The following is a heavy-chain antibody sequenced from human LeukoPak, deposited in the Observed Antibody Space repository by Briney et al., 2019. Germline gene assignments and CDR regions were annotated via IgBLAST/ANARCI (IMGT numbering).Heavy chain of an antibody. D-gene: IGHD2-15*01. CDR2: IKPDSGGT. CDR3: ASSWYELDASDV. Sequence: SSVTLSFTSSGYAFTGYYMHWVRHGPGPGLERVGWIKPDSGGTNYALKFQGRVTMTRDTSISTAYMELSSLRFEDTGVYFCASSWYELDASDVWGRGTMVTVS. J-gene: IGHJ3*01. V-gene: IGHV1-2*02. CDR1: GYAFTGYY.